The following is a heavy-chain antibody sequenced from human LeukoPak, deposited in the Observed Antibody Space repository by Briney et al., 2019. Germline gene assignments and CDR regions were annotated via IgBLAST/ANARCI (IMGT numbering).Heavy chain of an antibody. V-gene: IGHV4-39*07. CDR1: GGSISSSSYY. CDR3: ARNRGSTVTTDHYYYYYMDV. Sequence: PSETQSLTCTVSGGSISSSSYYWGWIRQPPGKGLEWIGSIYYSGSTYYNPSLKSRVTISVDTSKNQFSLKLSSVTAADTAVYYCARNRGSTVTTDHYYYYYMDVWGKGTTVTVSS. J-gene: IGHJ6*03. D-gene: IGHD4-11*01. CDR2: IYYSGST.